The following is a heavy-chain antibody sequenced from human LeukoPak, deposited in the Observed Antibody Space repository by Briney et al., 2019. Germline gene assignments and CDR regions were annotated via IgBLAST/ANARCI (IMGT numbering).Heavy chain of an antibody. CDR1: GSYW. V-gene: IGHV3-74*01. D-gene: IGHD4-17*01. CDR2: INSDGSWT. Sequence: QPGGSLRLSCAASGSYWMHWVRQAPGKGLVWVSHINSDGSWTSYADSVKGRFTISRDNSKNTLYLQMNSLRAEDTAIYYCAKEVLDYEIPYWYFDLWGRGTLVTVSS. J-gene: IGHJ2*01. CDR3: AKEVLDYEIPYWYFDL.